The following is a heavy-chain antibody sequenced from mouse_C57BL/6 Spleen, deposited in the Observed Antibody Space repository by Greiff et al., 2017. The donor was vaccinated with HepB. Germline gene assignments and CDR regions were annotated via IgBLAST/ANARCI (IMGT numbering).Heavy chain of an antibody. CDR2: ISSGGSYT. Sequence: EVQLQESGGDLVKPGGSLKLSCAASGFTFSSYGMSWVRQTPDKRLEWVATISSGGSYTYYPDSVKGRFTISRDNAKNTLYLQMSSLKSEDTAMYYCARQDYSTPLDYWGQGTTLTVSS. D-gene: IGHD2-5*01. CDR3: ARQDYSTPLDY. CDR1: GFTFSSYG. J-gene: IGHJ2*01. V-gene: IGHV5-6*01.